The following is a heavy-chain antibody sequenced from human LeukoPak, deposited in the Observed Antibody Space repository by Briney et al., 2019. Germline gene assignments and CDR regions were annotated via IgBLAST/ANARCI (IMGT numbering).Heavy chain of an antibody. CDR2: INPNSGGT. CDR1: GYTFTGYY. CDR3: ARDPRKSLDGSDY. V-gene: IGHV1-2*02. Sequence: ASVKVSCKASGYTFTGYYMHWVRQAPGQGLEWMGWINPNSGGTTYAQKFQGRVTMTRDTSISTAYMELSRLRSDDTDVYYCARDPRKSLDGSDYWGQGTLVTVSS. J-gene: IGHJ4*02. D-gene: IGHD2-2*03.